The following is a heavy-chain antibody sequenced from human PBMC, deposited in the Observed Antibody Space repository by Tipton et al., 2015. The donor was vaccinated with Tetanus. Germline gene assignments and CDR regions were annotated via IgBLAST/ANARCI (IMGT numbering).Heavy chain of an antibody. V-gene: IGHV4-39*01. Sequence: TLSLTCFVSGGSISTKTYYWGWIRQTPGKGLEWIASISHSATTFYNPSLKSRVTVSVDPSKNQFSVRLSSVTAADTGVYYCARHVGGYGSPPHDLWGQGTLVTVSS. J-gene: IGHJ5*02. CDR1: GGSISTKTYY. CDR2: ISHSATT. CDR3: ARHVGGYGSPPHDL. D-gene: IGHD3-10*01.